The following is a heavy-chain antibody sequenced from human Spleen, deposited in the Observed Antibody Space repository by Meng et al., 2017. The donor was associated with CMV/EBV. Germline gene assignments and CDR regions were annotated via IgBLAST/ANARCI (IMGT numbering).Heavy chain of an antibody. CDR3: ARGGRRDYYGMDV. CDR2: INSDGSST. CDR1: GFTFSSYW. J-gene: IGHJ6*02. Sequence: LTSAASGFTFSSYWMHWVRQAPGKGLVWVSRINSDGSSTSYADSVKGRFTISRDNAKNTLYLQMNSLRAEDTAVYYCARGGRRDYYGMDVWGQGTTVTVSS. V-gene: IGHV3-74*01.